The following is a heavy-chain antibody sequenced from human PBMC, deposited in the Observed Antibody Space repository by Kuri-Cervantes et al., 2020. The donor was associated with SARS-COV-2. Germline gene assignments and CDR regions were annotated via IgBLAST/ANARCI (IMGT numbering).Heavy chain of an antibody. CDR1: GYIFTNYY. CDR3: ARGRLSSDYFDY. CDR2: INPSGGGT. J-gene: IGHJ4*02. D-gene: IGHD6-6*01. Sequence: ASVKVSCKASGYIFTNYYMSWGRQAPGQGLEWLGIINPSGGGTSYAQKFQGRVTMTRDTSTSTVYMELSSLRSEDTAVYYCARGRLSSDYFDYWGQGTLVTVSS. V-gene: IGHV1-46*01.